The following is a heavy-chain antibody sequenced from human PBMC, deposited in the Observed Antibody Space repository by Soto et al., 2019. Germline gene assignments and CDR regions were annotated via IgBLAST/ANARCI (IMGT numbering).Heavy chain of an antibody. CDR1: GFGFGGFA. CDR3: AKENGRLGANWGIFQS. J-gene: IGHJ5*02. CDR2: IRATGDTT. Sequence: EVQLLESGGGLVQPGGSLRLSCAASGFGFGGFAMNWVRQAPGKGLEWVSAIRATGDTTHYADSVKGRFTISRDNTKNILYLQMNSLRAEDTAVYYCAKENGRLGANWGIFQSWGQGTLVTVSS. D-gene: IGHD7-27*01. V-gene: IGHV3-23*01.